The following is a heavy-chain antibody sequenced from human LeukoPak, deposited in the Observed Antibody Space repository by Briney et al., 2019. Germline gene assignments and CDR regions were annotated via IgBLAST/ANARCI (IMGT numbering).Heavy chain of an antibody. CDR1: GGSISSYY. J-gene: IGHJ4*02. CDR2: IYYSGST. V-gene: IGHV4-59*08. D-gene: IGHD3-9*01. CDR3: ARHGPNYDILTGHLDY. Sequence: SETLSLTCTVSGGSISSYYWSWIRQPPGKGLEWIGYIYYSGSTNYNPSLKSRVTISVDTSKNQFSLKLSSVTAADTAVYYCARHGPNYDILTGHLDYWGQGTLVTVSS.